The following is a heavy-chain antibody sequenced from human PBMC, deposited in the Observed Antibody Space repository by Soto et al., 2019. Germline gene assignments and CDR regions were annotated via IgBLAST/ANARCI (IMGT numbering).Heavy chain of an antibody. CDR3: ARGGDYGDYRWFDP. J-gene: IGHJ5*02. CDR2: IYYSGST. CDR1: GGSISSGGYY. Sequence: SEILSLTCTVSGGSISSGGYYWSWIRQHPGKGLEWIGYIYYSGSTYYNPSLKSRVTISVDTSKNQFSLKLSSVTAADTAVYYCARGGDYGDYRWFDPWGQGTLVTVSS. V-gene: IGHV4-31*03. D-gene: IGHD4-17*01.